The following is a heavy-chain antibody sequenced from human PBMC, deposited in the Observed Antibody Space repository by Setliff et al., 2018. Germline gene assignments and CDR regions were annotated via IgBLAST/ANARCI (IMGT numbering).Heavy chain of an antibody. CDR3: SGFGLYYEAVYGGGDYYYYGMDV. CDR2: ISGYNGNT. CDR1: GYTFTSYG. D-gene: IGHD3-16*01. J-gene: IGHJ6*02. Sequence: AASVKVSCKASGYTFTSYGFSWVRQAPGQGLEWMGWISGYNGNTNYAQKVQGRVTMTTDTSTGTIYMELRSLRADDTAVYYCSGFGLYYEAVYGGGDYYYYGMDVWGQGTTVTVSS. V-gene: IGHV1-18*01.